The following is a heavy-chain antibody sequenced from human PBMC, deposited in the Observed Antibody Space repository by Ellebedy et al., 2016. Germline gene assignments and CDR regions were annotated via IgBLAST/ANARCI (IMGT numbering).Heavy chain of an antibody. V-gene: IGHV3-7*01. CDR2: IKQDGSEK. CDR3: ARDYYYYYMDA. CDR1: GFTFNSNW. Sequence: GESLKISXAASGFTFNSNWMSWVRQAPGKGLEWVANIKQDGSEKYYVDSVKGRFTISRDNAKNSLYLQLTSLRAEDTAMYYCARDYYYYYMDAWGKGTTVTVSS. J-gene: IGHJ6*03.